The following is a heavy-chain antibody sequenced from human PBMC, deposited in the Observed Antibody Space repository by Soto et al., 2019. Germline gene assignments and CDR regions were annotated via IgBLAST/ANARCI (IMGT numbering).Heavy chain of an antibody. CDR2: IWYDGSNK. CDR3: ARDWYRFGDHPTQDAFDI. J-gene: IGHJ3*02. V-gene: IGHV3-33*01. CDR1: GFTFSSYG. D-gene: IGHD3-16*01. Sequence: QVQLVESGGGVVQPGRSLRLSCAASGFTFSSYGMHWVRQAPGKGLEWVAVIWYDGSNKYYADSVKGRFTISRDNSKITRYLQMNSLSAEDTAVYYCARDWYRFGDHPTQDAFDIWGQETMVTVSS.